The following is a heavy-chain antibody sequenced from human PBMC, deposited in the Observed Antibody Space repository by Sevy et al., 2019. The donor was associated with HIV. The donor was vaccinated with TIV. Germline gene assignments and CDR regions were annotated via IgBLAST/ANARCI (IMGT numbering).Heavy chain of an antibody. V-gene: IGHV3-66*01. J-gene: IGHJ6*02. CDR1: GFTVSSDY. Sequence: GGSLRLSCAASGFTVSSDYMTWVRQAPGKGLEWVSVFFSGGTTYYADSVKGRFTISRDNSKNTIYLQMNSLRAEDTATYYCARESSSTWQAGYYGLAVWGQGTTVTVSS. CDR2: FFSGGTT. D-gene: IGHD6-13*01. CDR3: ARESSSTWQAGYYGLAV.